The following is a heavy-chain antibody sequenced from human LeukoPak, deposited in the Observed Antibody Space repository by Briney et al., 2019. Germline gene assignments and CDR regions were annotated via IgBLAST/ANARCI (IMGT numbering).Heavy chain of an antibody. CDR3: ARDDCSGTSCQPGDAFDI. Sequence: GGSLRLSCAASGFTFSSYAMHWVRQAPGKGLEWVAVISYDGSNKYYADSVKGRFTISRDNSKNTLYLQMNSLRAEDTAVYYCARDDCSGTSCQPGDAFDIWGQGTMVTVSS. D-gene: IGHD2-2*01. J-gene: IGHJ3*02. CDR2: ISYDGSNK. CDR1: GFTFSSYA. V-gene: IGHV3-30-3*01.